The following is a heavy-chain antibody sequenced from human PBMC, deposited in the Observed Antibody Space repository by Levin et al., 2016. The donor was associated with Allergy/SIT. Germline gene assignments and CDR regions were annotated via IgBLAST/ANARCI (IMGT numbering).Heavy chain of an antibody. Sequence: SVKVSCKASGGTFSNYAISWVRQAPGQGLEWMGGIIPIFGTANYAQKFQGRVTLTADESTNTAYMELTSLRSEDAAVYYCARAPAPPRGKFNLNYYYAMGVWGQGTTVSVSS. D-gene: IGHD1-1*01. J-gene: IGHJ6*02. CDR3: ARAPAPPRGKFNLNYYYAMGV. CDR1: GGTFSNYA. V-gene: IGHV1-69*13. CDR2: IIPIFGTA.